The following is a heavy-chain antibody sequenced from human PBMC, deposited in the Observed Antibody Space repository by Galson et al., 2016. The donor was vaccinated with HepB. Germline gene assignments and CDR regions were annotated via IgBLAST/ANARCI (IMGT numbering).Heavy chain of an antibody. CDR2: IKKDGSET. CDR1: GFAFSTSW. D-gene: IGHD1-7*01. Sequence: SLRLSCAVSGFAFSTSWMTWVRQAPGKGLEYLANIKKDGSETHYADSVRGRFTISRDNAKNSLSLQMDSLRAEDTAVYYCAILETSHHARDFEYWGQGILVTVSS. CDR3: AILETSHHARDFEY. J-gene: IGHJ4*02. V-gene: IGHV3-7*01.